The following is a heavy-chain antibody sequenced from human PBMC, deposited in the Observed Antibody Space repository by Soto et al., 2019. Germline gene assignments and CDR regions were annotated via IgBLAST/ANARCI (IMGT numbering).Heavy chain of an antibody. V-gene: IGHV1-69*13. CDR2: IIPIFGTA. CDR1: GGTFSSYA. J-gene: IGHJ6*02. D-gene: IGHD5-18*01. CDR3: ASQDRGYSYGSPPYGMDV. Sequence: SVKVSCKASGGTFSSYAISWVRQAPGQGLEWMGGIIPIFGTANYAQKFQGRVTITADESTSTAYMELSSLRSEDTAVYYCASQDRGYSYGSPPYGMDVWGQGTTVTVSS.